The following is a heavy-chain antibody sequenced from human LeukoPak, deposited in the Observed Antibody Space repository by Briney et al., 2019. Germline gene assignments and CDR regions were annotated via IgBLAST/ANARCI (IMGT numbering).Heavy chain of an antibody. J-gene: IGHJ4*02. Sequence: TGGSLRLSCAASGFTFRDYTMNWVRQSPGKGLQWVSYVSFGSSYISYADSLKGRFTISRDDAKSSVYLEMTSLRAEDTAVYYCAKAISNWNYVFYFDYWGQGTLVTVSS. V-gene: IGHV3-21*01. CDR2: VSFGSSYI. CDR1: GFTFRDYT. CDR3: AKAISNWNYVFYFDY. D-gene: IGHD1-7*01.